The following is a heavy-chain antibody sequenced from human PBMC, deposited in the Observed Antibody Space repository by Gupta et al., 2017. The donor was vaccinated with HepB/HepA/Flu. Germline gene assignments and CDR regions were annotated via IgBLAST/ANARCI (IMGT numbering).Heavy chain of an antibody. D-gene: IGHD5-12*01. CDR2: MSPNNGIT. J-gene: IGHJ6*02. Sequence: QVQLVQSGAALKKPGASAKVSCKASGYTFTNLDINWVRQGPGQGPEWMGWMSPNNGITVYAQKFQDRVTMTRYTSISTAYMDPSSLTAEDTAVYDGERGVDAGVDVWGQGTTV. CDR1: GYTFTNLD. V-gene: IGHV1-8*01. CDR3: ERGVDAGVDV.